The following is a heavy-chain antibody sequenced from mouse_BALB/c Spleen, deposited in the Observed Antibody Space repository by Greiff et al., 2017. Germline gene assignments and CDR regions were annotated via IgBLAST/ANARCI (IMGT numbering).Heavy chain of an antibody. CDR3: TRDKYHYYAMDY. Sequence: EVHLVESGGGLVKPGGSLKLSCAASGFTFSSYTMSWVRQTPEKRLEWVATISSGGSYTYYPDSVKGRFTISRDNAKNTLYLQMSSLKSEDTAMYYCTRDKYHYYAMDYWGQGTSVTVSS. V-gene: IGHV5-6-4*01. D-gene: IGHD2-10*02. J-gene: IGHJ4*01. CDR1: GFTFSSYT. CDR2: ISSGGSYT.